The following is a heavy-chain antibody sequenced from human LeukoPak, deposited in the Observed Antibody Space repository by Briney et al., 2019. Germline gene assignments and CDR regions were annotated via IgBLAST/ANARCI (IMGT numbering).Heavy chain of an antibody. CDR1: GFTFSSYE. CDR3: ARVTRSPFGWFDP. D-gene: IGHD4-17*01. J-gene: IGHJ5*02. Sequence: GGSLRLSCAASGFTFSSYEMNWVRQAPGKGLEWVSYISSSGSTIYYADSVKGRFTISRDNAKNSLYLQMNSLRAEDTAVYYCARVTRSPFGWFDPWGQGTLVTVSS. V-gene: IGHV3-48*03. CDR2: ISSSGSTI.